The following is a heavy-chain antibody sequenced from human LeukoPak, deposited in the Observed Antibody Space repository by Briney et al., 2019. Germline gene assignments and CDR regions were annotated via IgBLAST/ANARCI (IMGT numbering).Heavy chain of an antibody. D-gene: IGHD3-10*01. CDR1: GFTFSSYA. V-gene: IGHV3-30-3*01. J-gene: IGHJ4*02. Sequence: GRSLRLSCAASGFTFSSYAMHWVRRAPGKGLEWVAVISYDGSNKYYADSVKGRFTISRDNSKNTLYLQMNSLRAEDTAVYYCARDKSRGASSPYFDYWGQGTLVTVSS. CDR2: ISYDGSNK. CDR3: ARDKSRGASSPYFDY.